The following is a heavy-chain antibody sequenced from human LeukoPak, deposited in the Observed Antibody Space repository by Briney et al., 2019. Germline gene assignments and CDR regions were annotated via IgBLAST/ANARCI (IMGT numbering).Heavy chain of an antibody. CDR2: INPSGGST. CDR1: GYTFTSYY. Sequence: GASVKVSCKASGYTFTSYYMHWVRQAPGQGLEWMGIINPSGGSTSYAQKFQGRVTMTRDTSTSTVYMELSSLRSEDTAVYYCARDDEGGIAVAGTAFDIWGQGTMVTVSS. D-gene: IGHD6-19*01. CDR3: ARDDEGGIAVAGTAFDI. J-gene: IGHJ3*02. V-gene: IGHV1-46*01.